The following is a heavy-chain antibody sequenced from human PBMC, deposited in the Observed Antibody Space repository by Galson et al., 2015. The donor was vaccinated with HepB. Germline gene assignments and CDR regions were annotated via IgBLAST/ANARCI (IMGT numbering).Heavy chain of an antibody. CDR2: VSGSGGST. D-gene: IGHD3-9*01. J-gene: IGHJ4*02. CDR3: AKAGVVRYYDILPGYYNIYYFDY. CDR1: GFTFSSYA. Sequence: SLRLSCAASGFTFSSYAMSWVRQAPGTGLEWVSTVSGSGGSTHYADYVKGRLTISRDNSKTTVYLQMNSLRAEDTAVYFCAKAGVVRYYDILPGYYNIYYFDYWGQGTLVTVSS. V-gene: IGHV3-23*01.